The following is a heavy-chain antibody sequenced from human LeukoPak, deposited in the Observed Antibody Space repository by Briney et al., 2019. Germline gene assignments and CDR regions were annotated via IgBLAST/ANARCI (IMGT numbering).Heavy chain of an antibody. CDR1: GFTLSSYS. CDR3: ARDAGGTHGSSWYYFDY. CDR2: ISSSSSYI. D-gene: IGHD6-13*01. J-gene: IGHJ4*02. V-gene: IGHV3-21*01. Sequence: GGSLRLSCAASGFTLSSYSMNWVRQAPGKGLEWVSSISSSSSYIYYADSVKGRFTISRDNAKNSLYLQMNSLRAEDTAVYYCARDAGGTHGSSWYYFDYWGQGTLVTVSS.